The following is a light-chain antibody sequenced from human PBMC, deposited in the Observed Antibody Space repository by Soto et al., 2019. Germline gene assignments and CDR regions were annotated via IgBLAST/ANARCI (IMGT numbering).Light chain of an antibody. CDR1: SSDVGGYDF. CDR2: GVN. V-gene: IGLV2-14*01. CDR3: SSYTSTHTRV. Sequence: QSALTQPASVSGSPGQSITIPCTGTSSDVGGYDFVSWYQHHPGKAPKLMIYGVNNRPSGLSNRFSGSKSGNTASLTISGLQTEDEADYYCSSYTSTHTRVFGTGTKVTVL. J-gene: IGLJ1*01.